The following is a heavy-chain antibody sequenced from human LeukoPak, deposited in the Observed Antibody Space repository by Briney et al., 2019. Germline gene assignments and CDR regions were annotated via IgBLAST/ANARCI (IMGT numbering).Heavy chain of an antibody. CDR1: GFTFSSCA. Sequence: PGGSLRLSCAASGFTFSSCAMSWVRQAPGKGLAWVSAISDSGGGTYYADSVKGRFTISRDNSKNTLYLQMNSLRAEDTAVYYCAKEGGPTLYYYYYGMDVWGRGTTVTVSS. CDR3: AKEGGPTLYYYYYGMDV. V-gene: IGHV3-23*01. J-gene: IGHJ6*02. CDR2: ISDSGGGT. D-gene: IGHD3-16*01.